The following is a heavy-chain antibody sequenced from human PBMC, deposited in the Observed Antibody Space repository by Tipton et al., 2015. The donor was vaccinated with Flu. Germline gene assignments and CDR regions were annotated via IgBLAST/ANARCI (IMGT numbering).Heavy chain of an antibody. CDR2: VWYDGSNK. D-gene: IGHD2-21*02. Sequence: RSLRLSCAASGFTFADYGMSWVRQAPGMGLEWVAVVWYDGSNKYYVDSVKGRFTISRDNPKNTLYLQMNSLRAEDTAFYYCARDGKGDNVLVDYWGQGTLVTVSS. CDR1: GFTFADYG. CDR3: ARDGKGDNVLVDY. J-gene: IGHJ4*02. V-gene: IGHV3-33*08.